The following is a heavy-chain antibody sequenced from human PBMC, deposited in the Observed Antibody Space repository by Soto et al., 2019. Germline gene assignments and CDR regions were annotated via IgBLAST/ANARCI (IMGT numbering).Heavy chain of an antibody. CDR3: ARTVGGYNFQTMDY. V-gene: IGHV3-30-3*01. CDR2: TSFDGSSK. J-gene: IGHJ4*02. Sequence: QVQLVESGGGVVQPGRSLRLSCAASGFTFSSYGMHWVRQAPGKGLEWVAVTSFDGSSKYNADSVTGRFTISRDNSKNTLYRQITSLRADDTAVYYCARTVGGYNFQTMDYWGKGTLVTVSS. D-gene: IGHD5-12*01. CDR1: GFTFSSYG.